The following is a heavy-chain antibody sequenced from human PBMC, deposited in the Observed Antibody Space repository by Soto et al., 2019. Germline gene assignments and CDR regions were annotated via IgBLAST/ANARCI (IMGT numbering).Heavy chain of an antibody. V-gene: IGHV5-51*01. CDR1: GNSFTTFW. CDR3: ARLGLTPYAPDY. CDR2: IYPGDSDT. Sequence: PXECLKISWKGSGNSFTTFWIAWVRQLPGKGLEWMGMIYPGDSDTRYNPSFQGQVTISADKSISAAYLQWGSLMASDTAIYYCARLGLTPYAPDYWGQGSLVTVSS. D-gene: IGHD3-9*01. J-gene: IGHJ4*02.